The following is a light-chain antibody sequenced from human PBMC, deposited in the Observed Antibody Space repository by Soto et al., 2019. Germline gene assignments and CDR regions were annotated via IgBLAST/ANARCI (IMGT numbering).Light chain of an antibody. Sequence: EIVMTQSPATLSVSPGESATLSCRASQSVRNNLAWYQHKPGQATRLLIYYASTRHTGIPARFSGSGSGTEFPHTNSSLQSEDFALYYCQQYHGRPPITLGQGTRLEIK. CDR1: QSVRNN. V-gene: IGKV3-15*01. J-gene: IGKJ5*01. CDR2: YAS. CDR3: QQYHGRPPIT.